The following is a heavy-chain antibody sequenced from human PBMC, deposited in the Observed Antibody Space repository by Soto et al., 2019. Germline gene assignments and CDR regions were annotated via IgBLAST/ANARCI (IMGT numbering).Heavy chain of an antibody. Sequence: EVQLVESGGGLVQPGGSLRLSCAASGFTVSSSYMSWVRQAPGKGLEWVSVIFSGGGTYYADSVKGRFTISRDNSKNTLYLQMNSLRAEDTAVYYCARDQADYRGGLPLDYWGQGTLVTVSS. J-gene: IGHJ4*02. V-gene: IGHV3-66*01. CDR1: GFTVSSSY. CDR2: IFSGGGT. CDR3: ARDQADYRGGLPLDY. D-gene: IGHD6-19*01.